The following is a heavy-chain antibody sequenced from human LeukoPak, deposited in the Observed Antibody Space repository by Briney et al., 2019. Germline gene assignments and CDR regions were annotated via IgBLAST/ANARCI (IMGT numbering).Heavy chain of an antibody. CDR1: GFTFSSYS. CDR2: ISSSSSYI. Sequence: PGGSLRLSCAASGFTFSSYSMNWVRQAPGKGLEWVSSISSSSSYIYYADSVKGRFTISRDNAKNSLYLQMNSLRAEDTAVYYYARELWGSSTISGTSDFDYWGQGTLVTVSS. J-gene: IGHJ4*02. D-gene: IGHD5/OR15-5a*01. V-gene: IGHV3-21*01. CDR3: ARELWGSSTISGTSDFDY.